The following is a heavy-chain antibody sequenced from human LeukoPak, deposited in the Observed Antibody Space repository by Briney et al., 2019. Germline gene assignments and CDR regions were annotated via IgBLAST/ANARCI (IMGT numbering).Heavy chain of an antibody. CDR1: GGSISSGGYS. J-gene: IGHJ4*02. V-gene: IGHV4-30-2*06. CDR2: IYHSGST. D-gene: IGHD5-18*01. CDR3: ARTYSYGDY. Sequence: PSETLSLTCAVSGGSISSGGYSWSWIRQSPGTGLEWIGYIYHSGSTYHNPSLKSRVTISVDTSKNQFSLKLSSVTAADTAVYYCARTYSYGDYWGQGTLVTVSS.